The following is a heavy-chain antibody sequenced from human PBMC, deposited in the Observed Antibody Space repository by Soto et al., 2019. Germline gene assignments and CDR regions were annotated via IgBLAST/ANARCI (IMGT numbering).Heavy chain of an antibody. CDR3: AKAQNVVKHYYYYYGLDV. Sequence: GGSLRLSCAASGFTFSTYGMHWVRQAPGKGLEWVAVISSDGTNEYYADSVKGRFTISRDNSKNTLSLQMNSLRAEDTAVYYCAKAQNVVKHYYYYYGLDVWGQGTTVTVSS. V-gene: IGHV3-30*18. CDR1: GFTFSTYG. CDR2: ISSDGTNE. J-gene: IGHJ6*02.